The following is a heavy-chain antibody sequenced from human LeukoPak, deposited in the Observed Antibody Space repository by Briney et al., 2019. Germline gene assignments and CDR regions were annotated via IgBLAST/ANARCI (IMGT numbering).Heavy chain of an antibody. V-gene: IGHV4-4*02. CDR2: IYHSGST. D-gene: IGHD3-9*01. Sequence: SETLSLTCAVSGGSISSSNWWSWVRQPPGKGLEWIGEIYHSGSTNYNPSLKSRVTISVDKSKNQFSLKLSSVTAADTPVYYCAREPILGLLKFDPWGQGTLVTVSS. J-gene: IGHJ5*02. CDR3: AREPILGLLKFDP. CDR1: GGSISSSNW.